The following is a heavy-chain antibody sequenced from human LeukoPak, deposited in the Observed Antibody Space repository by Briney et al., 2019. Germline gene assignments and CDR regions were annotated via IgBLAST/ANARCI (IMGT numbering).Heavy chain of an antibody. V-gene: IGHV3-48*01. CDR2: ISSSSSTI. CDR3: ARGATVTTTSAFDF. CDR1: GFTFSAYS. D-gene: IGHD4-17*01. J-gene: IGHJ3*01. Sequence: GGSLRLSCAASGFTFSAYSMNWVRQAQGKGMEWVSYISSSSSTIYYADSVKGRFTIARDSAKNSMYLQINSLRAEDTTVYYCARGATVTTTSAFDFWGQGTMVTVSS.